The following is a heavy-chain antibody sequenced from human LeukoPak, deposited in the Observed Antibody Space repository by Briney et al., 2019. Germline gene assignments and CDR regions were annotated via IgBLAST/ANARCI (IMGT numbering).Heavy chain of an antibody. J-gene: IGHJ6*02. CDR3: ALSSIHKDYYFGMDV. Sequence: GGSLRLSCAASGFIFSDYWMSWVRQAPGRGLEWVGNINQDGSQNSSVDSVKGRFTVSRDNAKRSLYLQIESLRDDDTAVYHCALSSIHKDYYFGMDVWVQGTTVTVSS. CDR2: INQDGSQN. V-gene: IGHV3-7*03. CDR1: GFIFSDYW. D-gene: IGHD2-2*01.